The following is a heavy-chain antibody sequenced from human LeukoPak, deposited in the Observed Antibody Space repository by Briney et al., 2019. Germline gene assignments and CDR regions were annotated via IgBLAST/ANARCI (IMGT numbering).Heavy chain of an antibody. CDR3: AKGGLPFGIAAAGYDY. J-gene: IGHJ4*02. CDR2: ISGRGGST. D-gene: IGHD6-13*01. CDR1: GFTFRSYA. V-gene: IGHV3-23*01. Sequence: PGGSLRLSCAASGFTFRSYAMSWFRRAPGKGLEGVAAISGRGGSTYYPDSVKGRFTISRDNSKNTLYLQMNSLRAEGTAVNCCAKGGLPFGIAAAGYDYWGQGTVVTVSS.